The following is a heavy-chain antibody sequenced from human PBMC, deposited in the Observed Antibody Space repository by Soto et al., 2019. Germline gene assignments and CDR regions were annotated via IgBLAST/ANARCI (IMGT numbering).Heavy chain of an antibody. D-gene: IGHD1-7*01. J-gene: IGHJ5*02. V-gene: IGHV4-61*01. CDR1: VGSVSSGSYY. CDR2: IYYSGST. CDR3: ARASGNTFWFEP. Sequence: WETLSLTCTFSVGSVSSGSYYWSWIRQPPGKGLEWIGYIYYSGSTNYNPSLKSRVTISVDTSKNQFSLKLSSVTAADTAVYYCARASGNTFWFEPWGQGTLVIVSS.